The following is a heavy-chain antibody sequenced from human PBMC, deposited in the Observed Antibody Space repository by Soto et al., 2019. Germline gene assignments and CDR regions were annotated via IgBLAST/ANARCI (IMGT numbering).Heavy chain of an antibody. CDR2: IYYSGST. V-gene: IGHV4-31*03. Sequence: ASETLSLTCTVSGGSISSGGYYWSWIRQHPGKGLEWIGYIYYSGSTYYNPSLKSRVTISVDTSKNQFSLKLSSVTAADTAVYYCARDKSLDSSGTRDAFAIWGQGTMVTVSS. CDR1: GGSISSGGYY. J-gene: IGHJ3*02. CDR3: ARDKSLDSSGTRDAFAI. D-gene: IGHD3-22*01.